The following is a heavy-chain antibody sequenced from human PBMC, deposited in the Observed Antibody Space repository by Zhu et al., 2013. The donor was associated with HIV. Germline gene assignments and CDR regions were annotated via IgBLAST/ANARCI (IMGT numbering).Heavy chain of an antibody. D-gene: IGHD1-26*01. CDR1: GDSFSSDP. Sequence: QERLVQSGAELAKPGSSVRVSCQASGDSFSSDPIAWVRQSPAGGLAWIGAHIPVFDMSRYSQRFQGRVTFTADRSSRTAYMELSHVQSEDTAVYYCAKVGGGSTSWENFYFQSWGQGTLVSVSS. J-gene: IGHJ4*02. V-gene: IGHV1-69*17. CDR2: HIPVFDMS. CDR3: AKVGGGSTSWENFYFQS.